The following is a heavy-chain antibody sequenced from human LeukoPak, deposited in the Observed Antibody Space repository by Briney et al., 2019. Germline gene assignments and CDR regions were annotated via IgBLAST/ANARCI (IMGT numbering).Heavy chain of an antibody. V-gene: IGHV3-9*01. D-gene: IGHD4-17*01. J-gene: IGHJ5*02. CDR2: ISWNRGSI. CDR3: AKDAQAYGDYLLSWFDP. CDR1: GLSFDDYA. Sequence: PGGSLRLSCAASGLSFDDYAMHWVRQAPGKGLEWVSGISWNRGSIGYADCVKGRFIISRDNAKNSLYLQMNSLRPEDTALYYCAKDAQAYGDYLLSWFDPWGQGTLVTVSS.